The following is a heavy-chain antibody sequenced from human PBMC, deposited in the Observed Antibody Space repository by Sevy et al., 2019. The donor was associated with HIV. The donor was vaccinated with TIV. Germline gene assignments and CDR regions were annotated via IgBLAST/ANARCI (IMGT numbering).Heavy chain of an antibody. V-gene: IGHV3-23*01. Sequence: GGSLRLSCAVSGFSFDSYGMTWVRQAPGKGLEWVSGISGSGSRTYYADSVKGRFIISRDNSKNTLDLQMNSLRSEDTAIYYCAEGGGGHYDPDEIGYYFYYYYMDVWGKGTTVTVSS. CDR3: AEGGGGHYDPDEIGYYFYYYYMDV. CDR2: ISGSGSRT. CDR1: GFSFDSYG. D-gene: IGHD3-22*01. J-gene: IGHJ6*03.